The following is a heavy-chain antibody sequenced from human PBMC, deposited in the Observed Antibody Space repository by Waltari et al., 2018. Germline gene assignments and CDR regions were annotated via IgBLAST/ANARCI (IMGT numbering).Heavy chain of an antibody. Sequence: EVQLVESGGGLVQPGGSLRLPCPASGFLFSSSGLQWGRQAPGKGLVWVSRISSDGSTTDYADSVKGRFTISRDNAKDTLYLQMNSLRAEDTAVYYCARDSSHLPAAFDYWGQGTLVTVSS. D-gene: IGHD2-2*01. J-gene: IGHJ4*02. CDR2: ISSDGSTT. V-gene: IGHV3-74*01. CDR3: ARDSSHLPAAFDY. CDR1: GFLFSSSG.